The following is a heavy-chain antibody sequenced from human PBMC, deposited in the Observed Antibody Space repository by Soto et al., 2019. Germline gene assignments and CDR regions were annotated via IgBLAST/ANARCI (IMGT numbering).Heavy chain of an antibody. CDR3: NSSPDFWGGRTPL. Sequence: EVQLVESGGGLVQPGGSLRLSCAASGFSITNTWMHWVRQAPGKGLEWVGRVKSKADGGTADYAAPVKGRFTVSRDDSKTTKYLQMNSLKMEDPAVYYCNSSPDFWGGRTPLWGQGTLVTVSS. CDR1: GFSITNTW. J-gene: IGHJ4*02. CDR2: VKSKADGGTA. D-gene: IGHD3-3*01. V-gene: IGHV3-15*07.